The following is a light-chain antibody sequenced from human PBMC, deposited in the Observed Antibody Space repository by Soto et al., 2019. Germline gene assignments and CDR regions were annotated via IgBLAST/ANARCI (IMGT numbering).Light chain of an antibody. J-gene: IGKJ4*01. V-gene: IGKV1-8*01. Sequence: AIRMTQSPSSFSASTGDTVTITCRASQSVSNSLAWYQQKPGKAPKLLIHSASTLQSGVPSRFSGSRSGTDFTLTISCLQSDDFATYSCQQYYNYPLTFGGGTKVEIK. CDR1: QSVSNS. CDR3: QQYYNYPLT. CDR2: SAS.